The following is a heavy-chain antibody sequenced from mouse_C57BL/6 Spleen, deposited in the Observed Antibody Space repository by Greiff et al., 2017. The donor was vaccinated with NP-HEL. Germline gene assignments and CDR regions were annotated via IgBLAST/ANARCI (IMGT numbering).Heavy chain of an antibody. J-gene: IGHJ4*01. CDR3: AREGYYDYGYYAMDY. CDR1: GYTFTSYW. CDR2: IYPGSGST. Sequence: VQLQQPGAELVKPGASVKMSCKASGYTFTSYWITWVKQRPGQGLEWIGDIYPGSGSTNYNEKFKSKATLTVDTSSSTAYMQLSSLTSEDSAVYYCAREGYYDYGYYAMDYWGQGTSVTVSS. V-gene: IGHV1-55*01. D-gene: IGHD2-4*01.